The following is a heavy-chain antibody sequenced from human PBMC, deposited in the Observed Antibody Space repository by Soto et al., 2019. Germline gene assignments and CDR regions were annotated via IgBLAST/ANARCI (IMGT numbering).Heavy chain of an antibody. CDR1: GGSISSSSYY. CDR3: ARTYSSSWRVYYFDY. CDR2: IYYSGST. J-gene: IGHJ4*02. D-gene: IGHD6-13*01. V-gene: IGHV4-39*01. Sequence: PSETLSLTCTVSGGSISSSSYYWGWIRQPPGKGLEWIGSIYYSGSTYYNPSLKSRVTISVDTSKNQFSLKLSSVTAADTAVYYCARTYSSSWRVYYFDYWGQGTLVTVSS.